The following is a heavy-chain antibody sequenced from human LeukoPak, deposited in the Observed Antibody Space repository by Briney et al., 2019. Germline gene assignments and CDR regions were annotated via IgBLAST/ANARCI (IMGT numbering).Heavy chain of an antibody. Sequence: GGSLRLSCVASGFTFSNYDMHWVRQAPGKGLEYVSVISSDGVGTYYANSVKGRFTISRDNSKNTPYLQMGSLRVEDMAVYYCATSSGGTTAVTKFDYWGQGTLVTVSS. CDR2: ISSDGVGT. V-gene: IGHV3-64*01. CDR1: GFTFSNYD. J-gene: IGHJ4*02. CDR3: ATSSGGTTAVTKFDY. D-gene: IGHD4-17*01.